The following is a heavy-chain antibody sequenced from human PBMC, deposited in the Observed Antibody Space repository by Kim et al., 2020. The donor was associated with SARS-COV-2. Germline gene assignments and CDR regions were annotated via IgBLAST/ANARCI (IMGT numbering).Heavy chain of an antibody. CDR1: GFIFSSYT. V-gene: IGHV3-21*01. CDR2: ISSSSSYI. Sequence: GGSLRLSCAASGFIFSSYTMNWVRQAPGKGLEWVSSISSSSSYIHYADSVKGRFTISRDNAENSLYLQMNSLRAEDTAVYYCARTAGSESYWGQGTLVTVSS. D-gene: IGHD1-26*01. J-gene: IGHJ4*02. CDR3: ARTAGSESY.